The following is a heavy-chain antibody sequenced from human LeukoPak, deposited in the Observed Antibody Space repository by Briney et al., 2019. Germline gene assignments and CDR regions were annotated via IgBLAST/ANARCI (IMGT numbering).Heavy chain of an antibody. V-gene: IGHV3-23*01. CDR1: GFTLSSYA. D-gene: IGHD4-23*01. CDR2: ISGSGGST. Sequence: GGSLRLSCAVSGFTLSSYAMSWVRQAPGKGLEWVSAISGSGGSTYYADSVKGRFTISRDNSKNTLYLQMNSLRAEDTAIYYCAKAGGDYGGNTHYYFDYWGQGTLVTVSS. CDR3: AKAGGDYGGNTHYYFDY. J-gene: IGHJ4*02.